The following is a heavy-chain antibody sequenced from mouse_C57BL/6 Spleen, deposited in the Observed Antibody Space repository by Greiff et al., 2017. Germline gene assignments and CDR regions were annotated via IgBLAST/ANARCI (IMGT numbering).Heavy chain of an antibody. CDR2: IWSGGST. Sequence: QVQLQQSGPGLVQPSQSLSITCTVSGFSLTSYGVHWVRQSPGKGLEWLGVIWSGGSTDYNAAFISRLSISKDNSKSQVFFKMNSLQADDTAIYYCARTGGSSSAWFAYWGQGTLVTVSA. CDR1: GFSLTSYG. V-gene: IGHV2-2*01. J-gene: IGHJ3*01. CDR3: ARTGGSSSAWFAY. D-gene: IGHD1-1*01.